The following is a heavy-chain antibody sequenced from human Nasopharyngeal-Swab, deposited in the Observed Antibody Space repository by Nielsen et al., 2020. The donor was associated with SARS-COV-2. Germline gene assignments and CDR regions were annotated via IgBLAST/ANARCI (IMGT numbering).Heavy chain of an antibody. D-gene: IGHD2-2*01. Sequence: ASVKVSCKASGYTFTSFGISCVRQAPGQGLEWMGWISAYNGNTNYAQKLQGRVTMTTDTSTSTAYMELRSLRSDDTAVYYCARDAQYQLLGESCDYWGQGTLVTVSS. CDR1: GYTFTSFG. CDR2: ISAYNGNT. J-gene: IGHJ4*02. V-gene: IGHV1-18*01. CDR3: ARDAQYQLLGESCDY.